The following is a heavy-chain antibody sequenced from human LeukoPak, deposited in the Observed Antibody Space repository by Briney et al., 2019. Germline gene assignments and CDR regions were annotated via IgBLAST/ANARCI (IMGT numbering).Heavy chain of an antibody. CDR3: AKDRERWGGYSYGLPFDY. CDR1: GFTFSSYG. J-gene: IGHJ4*02. Sequence: RPGGSLRLSCAASGFTFSSYGMHWVRQAPGKGLEWVAVIWYDGSNKYYADSVKGRFTISRDNSKNTMYLQLNSLRVEDTAVYYCAKDRERWGGYSYGLPFDYWGQGILVTVSS. D-gene: IGHD5-18*01. CDR2: IWYDGSNK. V-gene: IGHV3-30*02.